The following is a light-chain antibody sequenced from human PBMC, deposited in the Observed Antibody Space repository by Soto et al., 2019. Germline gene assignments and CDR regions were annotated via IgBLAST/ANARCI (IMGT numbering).Light chain of an antibody. V-gene: IGKV1-12*01. Sequence: DIQMTQSPSSVSASVGDRVTITCRASQGVNTGLAWYQKKPGKAPELLIYEASSLHSGVPSRFSGSGYGTDFTLTISSLQPEDFAIYYCQQANSFPLTFGGGTKVEVQ. CDR3: QQANSFPLT. CDR2: EAS. J-gene: IGKJ4*01. CDR1: QGVNTG.